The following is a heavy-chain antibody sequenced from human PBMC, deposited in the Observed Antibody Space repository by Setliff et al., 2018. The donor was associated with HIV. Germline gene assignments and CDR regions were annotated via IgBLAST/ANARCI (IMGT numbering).Heavy chain of an antibody. CDR1: GVYISNYH. CDR3: ARLLEGPDYSSDFRYFDWFPDV. J-gene: IGHJ4*02. Sequence: SETLSLTCTISGVYISNYHWGWIRQPPGRGLEWIGSIHTTGSPKNDPSLQSRVSISIDMAKSLFSLELSSVTAADTAVYYCARLLEGPDYSSDFRYFDWFPDVWGQGTLVTVSS. CDR2: IHTTGSP. D-gene: IGHD3-9*01. V-gene: IGHV4-4*08.